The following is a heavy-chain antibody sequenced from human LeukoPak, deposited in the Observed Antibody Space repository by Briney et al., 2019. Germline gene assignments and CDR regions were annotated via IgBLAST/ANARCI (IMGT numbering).Heavy chain of an antibody. CDR2: ISGSGGST. Sequence: TGGSLRLXCAASGFTVSDYAMTWGRQAPGKGLEWVSTISGSGGSTYYADSEEGRFTISRDNFKHTLYLQMNSLRAEDTAVYYCAKDRRTFGGVIVREYYLDYWGQGTLVTVSS. D-gene: IGHD3-16*02. CDR1: GFTVSDYA. CDR3: AKDRRTFGGVIVREYYLDY. J-gene: IGHJ4*02. V-gene: IGHV3-23*01.